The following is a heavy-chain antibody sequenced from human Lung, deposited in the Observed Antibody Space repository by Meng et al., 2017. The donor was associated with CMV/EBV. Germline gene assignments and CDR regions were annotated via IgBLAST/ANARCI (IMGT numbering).Heavy chain of an antibody. CDR1: GFXFSSYG. Sequence: GGSXRLXCAASGFXFSSYGMHWVRQAPGKGLEWVAFIRYDGSNKYYADSVKGRFTISRDNSKNTLYLQMNSLRAEDTAVYYCAKDSPLGYSSSSRGNWFDPXGQGXLVTVSS. V-gene: IGHV3-30*02. J-gene: IGHJ5*02. D-gene: IGHD6-6*01. CDR2: IRYDGSNK. CDR3: AKDSPLGYSSSSRGNWFDP.